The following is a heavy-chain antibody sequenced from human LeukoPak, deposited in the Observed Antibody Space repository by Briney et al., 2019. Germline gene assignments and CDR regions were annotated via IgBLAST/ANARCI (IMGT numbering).Heavy chain of an antibody. CDR3: AKDGLRGVINYFDY. CDR2: ISGSGGST. V-gene: IGHV3-23*01. D-gene: IGHD3-10*01. J-gene: IGHJ4*02. CDR1: GFTFSSHA. Sequence: GGSLRLSCAASGFTFSSHAMSWVRQAPGKGLEWVSAISGSGGSTYYADSVKGRFTISRDNSKNTLYLQMNSLRAEDTAVYYCAKDGLRGVINYFDYWGQGTLVTVSS.